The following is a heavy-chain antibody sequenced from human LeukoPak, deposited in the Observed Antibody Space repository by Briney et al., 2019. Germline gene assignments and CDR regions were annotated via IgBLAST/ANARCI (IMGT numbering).Heavy chain of an antibody. J-gene: IGHJ3*02. CDR2: IFDSGNT. D-gene: IGHD1-26*01. Sequence: SETLSLTCTVSGGSISSDYWNWIRQPPGKGLEWIGYIFDSGNTAYNPSLRSRVTMSVDTSKNQFSLRLSSVTATDTAVYYCAKRFRSSDRYAIDIWGQGTMVTVSS. CDR3: AKRFRSSDRYAIDI. CDR1: GGSISSDY. V-gene: IGHV4-59*08.